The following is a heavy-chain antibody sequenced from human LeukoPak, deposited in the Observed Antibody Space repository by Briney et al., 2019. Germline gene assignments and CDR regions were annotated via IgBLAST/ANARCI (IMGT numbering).Heavy chain of an antibody. D-gene: IGHD2-8*01. V-gene: IGHV3-53*01. J-gene: IGHJ4*02. Sequence: PGGSLRLSCAASDFTVGSNYMTWVRQAPGKGLEWVSVIYSGGKTFYADSVKGRFTISRDDSKNTLYLQMNSLRAEDTAIYYCARDGDDTTNRWGQGTLVTVSS. CDR3: ARDGDDTTNR. CDR1: DFTVGSNY. CDR2: IYSGGKT.